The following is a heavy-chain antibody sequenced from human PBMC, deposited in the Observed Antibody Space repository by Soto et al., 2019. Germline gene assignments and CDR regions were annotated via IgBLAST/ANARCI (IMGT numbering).Heavy chain of an antibody. V-gene: IGHV4-34*01. Sequence: PSETLSLTCAVYGGSFSGYYWGWIRQPPGKGLEWIGEINHSGSTNYNPSLKSRVTISVDTSENQFSLKLSSVTAADTAVYYCARGRSRLPVEYYYYGMDVWGQGTTVTVSS. J-gene: IGHJ6*02. CDR2: INHSGST. CDR3: ARGRSRLPVEYYYYGMDV. D-gene: IGHD2-15*01. CDR1: GGSFSGYY.